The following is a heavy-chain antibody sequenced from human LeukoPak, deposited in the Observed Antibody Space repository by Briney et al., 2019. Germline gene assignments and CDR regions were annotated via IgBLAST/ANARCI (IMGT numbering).Heavy chain of an antibody. D-gene: IGHD2-21*01. CDR1: GFTVSSNY. J-gene: IGHJ3*02. Sequence: GGSLRLSCAASGFTVSSNYMSWVRQAPGKGLEWVSVIYSGGSTYYADSVKGRFTISRDTSKNTLYLQMNSLRAEDTALYYCATDRNVVVIGIKNDAFDIWGQGTMVTVSS. CDR3: ATDRNVVVIGIKNDAFDI. CDR2: IYSGGST. V-gene: IGHV3-53*01.